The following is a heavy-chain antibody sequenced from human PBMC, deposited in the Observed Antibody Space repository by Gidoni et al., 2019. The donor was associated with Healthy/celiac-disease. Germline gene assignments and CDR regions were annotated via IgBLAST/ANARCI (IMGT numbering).Heavy chain of an antibody. CDR1: GFTFSSNA. V-gene: IGHV3-30-3*01. CDR3: ARDVVGATSFDY. D-gene: IGHD1-26*01. CDR2: ISYDGSNK. J-gene: IGHJ4*02. Sequence: QVPLVESGGGVVQPGSSLRLPGSAAGFTFSSNAMHWFRQAPGKGLEWVAVISYDGSNKYYADSVKGRFTISRDNSKNTLYLQMNSLRAEDTAVYYCARDVVGATSFDYWGQGTLVTVSS.